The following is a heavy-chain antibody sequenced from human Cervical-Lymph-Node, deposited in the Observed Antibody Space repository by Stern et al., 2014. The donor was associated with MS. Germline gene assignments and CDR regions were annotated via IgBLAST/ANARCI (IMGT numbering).Heavy chain of an antibody. J-gene: IGHJ4*02. CDR1: GFTFSSYA. V-gene: IGHV3-23*04. D-gene: IGHD4-17*01. CDR2: VSGSGGSK. Sequence: EVQLVESGGGLVQPGGSLRLSCAASGFTFSSYAMSWVRQAPGKGMEWVSAVSGSGGSKYYADPVKGRLNSSRDNSKNTLYLQMNSLRAEDTAVYYCAKSTVTSLSDYWGQGTLVTVSS. CDR3: AKSTVTSLSDY.